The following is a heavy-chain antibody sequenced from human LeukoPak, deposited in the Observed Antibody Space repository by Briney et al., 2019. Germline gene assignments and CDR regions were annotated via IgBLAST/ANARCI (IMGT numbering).Heavy chain of an antibody. CDR1: GFTFSSYT. D-gene: IGHD5-24*01. J-gene: IGHJ4*02. CDR2: IYSGGTT. Sequence: GGSLRLSCAASGFTFSSYTMNWVRQAPGKGLEWVSLIYSGGTTYYADSVKGRFTISRDNSKNTLYLQMNSLRAEDTAVYYCAKSGYNRFDYWGQGTRVTVSS. V-gene: IGHV3-53*01. CDR3: AKSGYNRFDY.